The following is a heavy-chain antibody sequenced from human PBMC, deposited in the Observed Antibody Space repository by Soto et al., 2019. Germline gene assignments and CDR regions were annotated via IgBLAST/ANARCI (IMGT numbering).Heavy chain of an antibody. V-gene: IGHV4-59*01. D-gene: IGHD1-26*01. J-gene: IGHJ4*02. CDR2: IYYSGST. CDR1: GGSISSYY. Sequence: SETLSLTCTVSGGSISSYYWRWIRQPPGKGLEWIGYIYYSGSTNYNPSLKSRVTISVDTSKNQFSLKLSSVTAADTAVYYCARGVPVDSYHTTDYWGQGTLVTVS. CDR3: ARGVPVDSYHTTDY.